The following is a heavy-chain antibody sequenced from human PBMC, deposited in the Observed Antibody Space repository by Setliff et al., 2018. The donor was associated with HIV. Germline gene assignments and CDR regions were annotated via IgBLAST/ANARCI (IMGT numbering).Heavy chain of an antibody. V-gene: IGHV4-34*01. J-gene: IGHJ4*02. CDR3: ARFNALLGSSTYYDY. Sequence: SETLSLTCAVYGGSFSGYYWSWIRQPPGKGLEWIGEINHSGSTNHNPSLKSRVTISEDTSKKQFSLKLSSVTAADTAVYYCARFNALLGSSTYYDYWGPGLLVTVSS. D-gene: IGHD3-22*01. CDR1: GGSFSGYY. CDR2: INHSGST.